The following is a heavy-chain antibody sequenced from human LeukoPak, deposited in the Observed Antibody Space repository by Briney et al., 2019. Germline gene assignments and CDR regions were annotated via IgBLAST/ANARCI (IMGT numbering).Heavy chain of an antibody. J-gene: IGHJ4*02. CDR1: GFTFSSYS. CDR2: ISSSSSYI. D-gene: IGHD2-2*01. CDR3: TTDQDLGYCSSTSCLPVY. Sequence: GGSLRLSCAASGFTFSSYSMNWVRQAPGKGLEWVSSISSSSSYIYYADSVKGRFTISRDNAKNSLYLQMNSLRAEDTAVYYCTTDQDLGYCSSTSCLPVYWGQGTLVTVSS. V-gene: IGHV3-21*01.